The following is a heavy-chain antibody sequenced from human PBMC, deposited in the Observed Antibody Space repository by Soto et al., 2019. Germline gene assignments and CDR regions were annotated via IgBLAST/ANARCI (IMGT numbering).Heavy chain of an antibody. V-gene: IGHV4-34*01. J-gene: IGHJ4*02. Sequence: PSETLSLTCAVYGGSFSGYYWSWIRQPPGKGLEWIGEINHSGSTNYNPSLKSRVTISVDTSKNQFSLKLSSVTAADTAVYHCARGARFNYYGSGSYHYWGQGTLVTVYS. CDR3: ARGARFNYYGSGSYHY. CDR2: INHSGST. CDR1: GGSFSGYY. D-gene: IGHD3-10*01.